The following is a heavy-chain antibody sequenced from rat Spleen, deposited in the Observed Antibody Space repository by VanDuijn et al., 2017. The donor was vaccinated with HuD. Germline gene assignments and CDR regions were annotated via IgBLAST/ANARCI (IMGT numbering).Heavy chain of an antibody. J-gene: IGHJ4*01. D-gene: IGHD1-12*02. Sequence: EVQLVESGGGLVQPGRSMKLSCAASGFTFSIYGLAWVRQAPKKGLEWVASISYEGSSTYYRDSVKGRFTISRDKAKSTLYLQMDSLRSEDSATYYCATDGYYDGIYYSVYVMDAWGQGASVTVSS. CDR1: GFTFSIYG. V-gene: IGHV5-22*01. CDR2: ISYEGSST. CDR3: ATDGYYDGIYYSVYVMDA.